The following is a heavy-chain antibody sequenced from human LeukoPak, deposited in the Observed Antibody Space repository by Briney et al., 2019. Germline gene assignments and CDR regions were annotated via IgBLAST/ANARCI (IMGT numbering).Heavy chain of an antibody. CDR3: ARALSWNDRPYYFDY. CDR1: GYTFTSYD. V-gene: IGHV1-8*01. Sequence: ASVKVSCKASGYTFTSYDINWVRQATGQGLEWMGWVNPNSGNKGYAQKFQGRVTMTTNTSITTAYMELSSLRSEDTAVYYCARALSWNDRPYYFDYWGQGTLVTVSS. CDR2: VNPNSGNK. J-gene: IGHJ4*02. D-gene: IGHD1-1*01.